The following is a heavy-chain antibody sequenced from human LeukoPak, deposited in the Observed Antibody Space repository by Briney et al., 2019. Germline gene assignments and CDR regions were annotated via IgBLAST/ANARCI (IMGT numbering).Heavy chain of an antibody. J-gene: IGHJ4*02. CDR3: ARENRGGTSISSHIYYFDY. V-gene: IGHV1-2*02. D-gene: IGHD1-14*01. CDR1: GYTFTGYY. CDR2: INPNSGGT. Sequence: ASVKVSCKASGYTFTGYYMHWVRQAAGQGLEWMGWINPNSGGTNFAQKFQGRVTMTSDTSISTAYMELSRLRSDDTAVYYCARENRGGTSISSHIYYFDYWGQGTLVTVSS.